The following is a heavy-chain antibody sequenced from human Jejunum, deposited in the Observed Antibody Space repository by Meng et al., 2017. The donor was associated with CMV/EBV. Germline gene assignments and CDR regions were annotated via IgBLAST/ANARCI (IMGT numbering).Heavy chain of an antibody. V-gene: IGHV1-46*01. D-gene: IGHD3-3*01. CDR3: ARGGLTYYDFAAGFFPLDH. CDR1: FTSYY. CDR2: INPRDGRA. Sequence: FTSYYVQWVRQAPGQGLEWMGIINPRDGRATYAQKFQGRVTMTRDTSMTTVYMELSSLTFDDTAVYYCARGGLTYYDFAAGFFPLDHWGQGTLVTVSS. J-gene: IGHJ4*02.